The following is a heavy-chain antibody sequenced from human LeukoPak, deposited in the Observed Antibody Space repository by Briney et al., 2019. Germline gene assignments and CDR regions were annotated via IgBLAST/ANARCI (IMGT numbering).Heavy chain of an antibody. CDR2: ISGSGGST. D-gene: IGHD2/OR15-2a*01. J-gene: IGHJ4*02. CDR1: GFTFSSYA. Sequence: GGSLRLSCAASGFTFSSYAMSWVRQAPGKGLEWVSTISGSGGSTYYADSVKGRFTISSDDSKNTLYLQMNSLRAEDTALYYCAKDRYPGYYDYWGQGTLVTVSS. V-gene: IGHV3-23*01. CDR3: AKDRYPGYYDY.